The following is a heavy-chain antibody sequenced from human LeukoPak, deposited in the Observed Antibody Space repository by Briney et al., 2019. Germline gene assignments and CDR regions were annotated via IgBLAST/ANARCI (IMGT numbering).Heavy chain of an antibody. CDR1: GFTLSSYS. CDR2: ISSSSSYI. Sequence: PGGAPRLSCAAPGFTLSSYSMNLVRPAPGEGLGLVSSISSSSSYIYYADSVKGRFTISRDNAKNSLYLQMNSLRAEDTAVYYCARGDCSGGSCYQAWGQGTLVTVSS. J-gene: IGHJ4*02. CDR3: ARGDCSGGSCYQA. D-gene: IGHD2-15*01. V-gene: IGHV3-21*01.